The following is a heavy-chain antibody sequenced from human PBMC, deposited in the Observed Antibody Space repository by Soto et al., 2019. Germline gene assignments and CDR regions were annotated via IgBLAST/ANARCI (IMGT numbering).Heavy chain of an antibody. CDR3: ASAPAGYCSSTSCYVVDN. D-gene: IGHD2-2*01. CDR1: GGTFSSYT. V-gene: IGHV1-69*02. Sequence: ASVKVSCKASGGTFSSYTISWVRQAPGQGLEWMGRIIPILGIANYAQKFQGRVTITADKSTSTAYMELSSLRSEDTAVYYCASAPAGYCSSTSCYVVDNWGQGTLVTVSS. J-gene: IGHJ4*02. CDR2: IIPILGIA.